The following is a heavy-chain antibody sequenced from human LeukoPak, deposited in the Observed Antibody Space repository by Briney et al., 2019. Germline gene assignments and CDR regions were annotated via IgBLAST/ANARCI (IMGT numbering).Heavy chain of an antibody. CDR1: GGSLSSSSFY. D-gene: IGHD2-8*01. CDR3: ARHGQWLTDAFDI. V-gene: IGHV4-39*01. J-gene: IGHJ3*02. CDR2: IHYSGST. Sequence: SETLSLTCTVSGGSLSSSSFYWVWIRQPPGKGLDWIGSIHYSGSTYYNPSLKSRVTISVDRSKNQLYLNLRSVTAADTAVYYCARHGQWLTDAFDIWGQETMVTVSS.